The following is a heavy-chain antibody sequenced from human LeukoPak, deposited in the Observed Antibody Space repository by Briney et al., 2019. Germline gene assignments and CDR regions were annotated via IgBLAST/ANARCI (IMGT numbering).Heavy chain of an antibody. CDR2: ISSSSSYI. J-gene: IGHJ4*02. D-gene: IGHD5-18*01. CDR1: GFTFSSYS. V-gene: IGHV3-21*01. Sequence: GSLRLSCAASGFTFSSYSMNWVRQAPGKGLEWVSSISSSSSYIYYADSVKGRFTISRDNAKNSLYLQMNSLRAEDTAVYYCARDQLGYSYGLRLDYWGQGTLVTVSS. CDR3: ARDQLGYSYGLRLDY.